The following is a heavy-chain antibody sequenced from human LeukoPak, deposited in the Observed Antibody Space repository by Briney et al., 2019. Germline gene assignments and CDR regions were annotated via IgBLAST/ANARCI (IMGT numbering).Heavy chain of an antibody. CDR2: ISGNGGTT. CDR1: GFTFSTYA. V-gene: IGHV3-23*01. CDR3: VKESTRGSSANFEY. J-gene: IGHJ4*02. D-gene: IGHD6-6*01. Sequence: GGSLRLSCATSGFTFSTYALSWVRQAPGKGLEWVSVISGNGGTTHSADSVKGRFTIARDNSKNTLYLQMSSLRADDTAVYYCVKESTRGSSANFEYWGQGTLVTVSS.